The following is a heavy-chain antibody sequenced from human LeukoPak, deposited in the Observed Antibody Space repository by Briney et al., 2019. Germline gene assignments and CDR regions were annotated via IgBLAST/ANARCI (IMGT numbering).Heavy chain of an antibody. J-gene: IGHJ4*02. CDR2: ISYDGSNK. CDR1: GFTFSSYA. Sequence: GGSLRLSCAASGFTFSSYAMHWVRQAPGKGLEWVAVISYDGSNKYYADSVKGRFTISRDNSKNTLYLQMNSLGAEDTAVYYCARTYYYDSSGYYSRGFDYWGQGTLVTVSS. CDR3: ARTYYYDSSGYYSRGFDY. D-gene: IGHD3-22*01. V-gene: IGHV3-30*01.